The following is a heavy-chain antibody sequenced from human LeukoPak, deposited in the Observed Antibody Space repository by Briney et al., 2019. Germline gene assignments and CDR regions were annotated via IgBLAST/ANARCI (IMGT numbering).Heavy chain of an antibody. CDR1: GGSISSYY. V-gene: IGHV4-59*08. Sequence: SETLSLTCTVSGGSISSYYWSWIRQPPGKGLEWIGYIYYSGSTNYNPSLKSRVTISVDTPKNQFSLKLSSVTAADTAVYYCARLMYNWNYGAFDIWGQGTMVTVSS. CDR2: IYYSGST. D-gene: IGHD1-7*01. J-gene: IGHJ3*02. CDR3: ARLMYNWNYGAFDI.